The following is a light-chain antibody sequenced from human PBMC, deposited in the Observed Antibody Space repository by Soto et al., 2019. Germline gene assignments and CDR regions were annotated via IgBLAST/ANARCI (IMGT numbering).Light chain of an antibody. CDR2: TTS. Sequence: DIQMTQSPSSLSASVGDRVTITCRASQSISSYLNWYQQKPGKAPKLLICTTSSLQSGVPSRFSGSGSGTDFTLTISSLQPEDFATYYCQQSHSTPITVGQGTRLEIK. CDR1: QSISSY. V-gene: IGKV1-39*01. J-gene: IGKJ5*01. CDR3: QQSHSTPIT.